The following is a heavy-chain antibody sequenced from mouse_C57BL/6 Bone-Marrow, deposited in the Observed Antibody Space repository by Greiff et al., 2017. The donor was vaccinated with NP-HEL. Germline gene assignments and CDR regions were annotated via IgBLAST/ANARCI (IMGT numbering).Heavy chain of an antibody. Sequence: DVKLVESGGGLVKPGGSLKLSCAASGFTFSDYGMHWVRQAPEKGLEWVAYISSGSSTIYYADTVKGRFTISRDNAKNTLFLQMTSLRSEDTAMYYCARGVLREVPYFDYWGQGTTLTVSS. J-gene: IGHJ2*01. V-gene: IGHV5-17*01. CDR2: ISSGSSTI. D-gene: IGHD1-1*01. CDR3: ARGVLREVPYFDY. CDR1: GFTFSDYG.